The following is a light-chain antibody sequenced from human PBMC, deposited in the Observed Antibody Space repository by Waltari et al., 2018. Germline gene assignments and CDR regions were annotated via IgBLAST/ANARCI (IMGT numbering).Light chain of an antibody. CDR1: QSISSY. Sequence: DIQMTQSPSSLSASVGDRATITCRASQSISSYLNWYQQKPGKAPKLLIYAASSLQSGVPSRFSGSESGTDFTLTIRSLQPEDFATYYCQQSFSTLGTFGQGTTVEIK. CDR2: AAS. CDR3: QQSFSTLGT. J-gene: IGKJ1*01. V-gene: IGKV1-39*01.